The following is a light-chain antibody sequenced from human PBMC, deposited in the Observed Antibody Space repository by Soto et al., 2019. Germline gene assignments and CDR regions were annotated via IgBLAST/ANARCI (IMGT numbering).Light chain of an antibody. CDR3: QQYTSYSKM. J-gene: IGKJ1*01. CDR1: QSIGRQ. V-gene: IGKV1-5*01. Sequence: DIQMTQSPSTLSASVGDRVTITCRASQSIGRQLAWYQQKPGKAPNLLIYDASTLECGVPSRVSGSGSGTEFTLTITYLQPDDFATYYCQQYTSYSKMFGQGTKVEIK. CDR2: DAS.